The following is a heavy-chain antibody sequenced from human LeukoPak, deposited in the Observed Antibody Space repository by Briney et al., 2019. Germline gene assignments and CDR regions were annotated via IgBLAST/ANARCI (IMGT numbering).Heavy chain of an antibody. CDR2: IYSGGST. J-gene: IGHJ6*02. D-gene: IGHD3-3*01. Sequence: GGSLRLSCAASGFTVSSNYMSWVRQAPGKGLEWVSVIYSGGSTYYADSVKGRFTISRDNSKNTLYLQMNSLRAEDTAVYYCARDSFTIFGVYYYGMDVWGQGTTVTVSS. CDR3: ARDSFTIFGVYYYGMDV. V-gene: IGHV3-66*01. CDR1: GFTVSSNY.